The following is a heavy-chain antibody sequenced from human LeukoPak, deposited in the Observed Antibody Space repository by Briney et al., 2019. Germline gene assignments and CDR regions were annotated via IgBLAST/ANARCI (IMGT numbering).Heavy chain of an antibody. D-gene: IGHD3-22*01. CDR1: GFTFSSYA. V-gene: IGHV3-30-3*01. CDR3: ARESYYYDSSGYFQNQYYFDY. CDR2: ISYDGSNK. Sequence: GGSLRLSCAASGFTFSSYAMHWVRQAPGKGLEWVAVISYDGSNKYYADSVKGRFTISRDDSKNTLYLQMNSLRVEDTAVYYCARESYYYDSSGYFQNQYYFDYWGQGTLVTVSS. J-gene: IGHJ4*02.